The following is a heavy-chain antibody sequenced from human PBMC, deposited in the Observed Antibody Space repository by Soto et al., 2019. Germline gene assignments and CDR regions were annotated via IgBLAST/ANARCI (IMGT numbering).Heavy chain of an antibody. V-gene: IGHV3-48*03. CDR3: AGGYSYGYEYDYCMDV. CDR1: GFTFSSYE. CDR2: ISSSGSTI. D-gene: IGHD5-18*01. Sequence: EVQLVESGGGLVQPGGSLRLSCAASGFTFSSYEMNSIRQAPGKWLERVSYISSSGSTIYYADSVKGRFTISRDNDKTSRYLQMNSLSAEDKAVYYCAGGYSYGYEYDYCMDVWGQGTTVTVSS. J-gene: IGHJ6*02.